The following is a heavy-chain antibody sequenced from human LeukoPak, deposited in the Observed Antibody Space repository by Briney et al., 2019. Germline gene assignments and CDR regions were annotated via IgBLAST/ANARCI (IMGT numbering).Heavy chain of an antibody. CDR2: ISSSGGST. CDR1: GFTFSSYS. V-gene: IGHV3-23*01. D-gene: IGHD2-15*01. Sequence: PGGSLRLSCAASGFTFSSYSMHWVRQAPGKGLEWVSAISSSGGSTYYADSVKGRFTISRDNSKSTLYLQMNSLRAEDTAVYYCAKSGSGSLRGQGTLVTVSS. J-gene: IGHJ4*02. CDR3: AKSGSGSL.